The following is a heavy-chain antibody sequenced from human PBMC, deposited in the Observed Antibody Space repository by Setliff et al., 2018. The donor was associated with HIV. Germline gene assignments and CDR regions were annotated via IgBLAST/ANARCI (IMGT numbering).Heavy chain of an antibody. CDR3: AREIRTVYTGGHYFYGIDV. V-gene: IGHV3-13*01. CDR1: GFTFSDYD. Sequence: GGSLRLSCEASGFTFSDYDFHWVRQAAGKGLEWVSAIGTGGDTYYVDSVKGRFTISRENARNSFYLQMNSLRVGDTAVYYCAREIRTVYTGGHYFYGIDVWGQGTAVTVSS. CDR2: IGTGGDT. J-gene: IGHJ6*02. D-gene: IGHD3-16*01.